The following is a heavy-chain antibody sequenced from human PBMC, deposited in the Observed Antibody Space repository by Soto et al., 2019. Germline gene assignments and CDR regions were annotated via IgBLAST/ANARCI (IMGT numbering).Heavy chain of an antibody. J-gene: IGHJ5*01. D-gene: IGHD4-17*01. CDR1: GASLTSYH. CDR3: ARAGQTVSFFDF. CDR2: VYYNGAT. V-gene: IGHV4-59*01. Sequence: QVQLQVSGPGLLRPSETLSLTCRVSGASLTSYHWTWIRQSPGKGLEWIGNVYYNGATTYNPSLRSRVAISIDTSEKQFSLKLHALTAADSATYFCARAGQTVSFFDFWGQGALVAISS.